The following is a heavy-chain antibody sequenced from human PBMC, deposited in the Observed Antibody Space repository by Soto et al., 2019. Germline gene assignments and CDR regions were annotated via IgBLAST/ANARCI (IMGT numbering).Heavy chain of an antibody. J-gene: IGHJ4*02. CDR1: GFTFSCYL. Sequence: WGSLLVYCACSGFTFSCYLMHWASQGPGKGPVLVSRLNPNGTFTTNADSVKGRFTISIDNAKNTVYLQMNSLRADDTAVYYCARGGTSTNYRGLFYNWGQGTLVTVSS. CDR2: LNPNGTFT. CDR3: ARGGTSTNYRGLFYN. V-gene: IGHV3-74*01. D-gene: IGHD2-2*01.